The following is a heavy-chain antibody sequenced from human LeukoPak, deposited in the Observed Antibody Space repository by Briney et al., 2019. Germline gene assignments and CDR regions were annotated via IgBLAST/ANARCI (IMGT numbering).Heavy chain of an antibody. CDR3: AREHADSGRSPGWDAFDI. V-gene: IGHV3-30*04. CDR2: VSYDGSNT. Sequence: GGSLRLSCAASGFTFRSYAMHWVRQAPGTGLEWVAVVSYDGSNTYYADSVKGRFTISRDNSKNTVYLQMNGLRAEDTAVYYCAREHADSGRSPGWDAFDIWGQGTLVTVSS. CDR1: GFTFRSYA. D-gene: IGHD1-26*01. J-gene: IGHJ4*02.